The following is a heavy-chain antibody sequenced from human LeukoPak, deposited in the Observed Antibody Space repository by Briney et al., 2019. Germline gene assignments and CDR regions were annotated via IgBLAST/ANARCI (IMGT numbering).Heavy chain of an antibody. Sequence: ASVKVSCKASGYTFTSYGISWVRRAPGQGLEWMGWISAYNGNTNYAQKLQGRVTMTTDTSTSTAYMELRSLRSDDTAVYYCARDLLVGATENWFDPWGQGTLVTVSS. V-gene: IGHV1-18*01. CDR2: ISAYNGNT. J-gene: IGHJ5*02. CDR1: GYTFTSYG. D-gene: IGHD1-26*01. CDR3: ARDLLVGATENWFDP.